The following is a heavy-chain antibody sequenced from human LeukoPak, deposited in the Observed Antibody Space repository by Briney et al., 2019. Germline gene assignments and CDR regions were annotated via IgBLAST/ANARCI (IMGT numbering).Heavy chain of an antibody. D-gene: IGHD6-19*01. CDR3: AKVLRYSSGWSDY. CDR1: GFTFSSYA. CDR2: ITDSGTGT. Sequence: GGSLRLSCAASGFTFSSYALSWVRQAPGKGLEWVSGITDSGTGTYYADSVKGRFTISRDNSKNTVYLQMSSLRAEDTAVYYCAKVLRYSSGWSDYWGQGTLVTVSS. V-gene: IGHV3-23*01. J-gene: IGHJ4*02.